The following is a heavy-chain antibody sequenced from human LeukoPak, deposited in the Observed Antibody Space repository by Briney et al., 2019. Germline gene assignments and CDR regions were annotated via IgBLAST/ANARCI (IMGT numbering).Heavy chain of an antibody. V-gene: IGHV3-11*04. CDR3: ARDLTEGIMVVVPAASDY. CDR1: GFTFSDYY. Sequence: GGSLRLSCAASGFTFSDYYMSWIRQAPGKGLEWVSYISSSGSTIYYADSVKGRFTISRDNAKNSLYLQMISLRADGTAGHYCARDLTEGIMVVVPAASDYGAKGTLVTVSS. D-gene: IGHD2-2*01. CDR2: ISSSGSTI. J-gene: IGHJ4*02.